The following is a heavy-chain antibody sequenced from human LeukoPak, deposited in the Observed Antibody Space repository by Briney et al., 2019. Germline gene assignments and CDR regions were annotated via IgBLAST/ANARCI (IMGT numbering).Heavy chain of an antibody. D-gene: IGHD6-19*01. CDR3: ASRSESSGWYRDY. CDR2: INHSGST. V-gene: IGHV4-34*01. CDR1: GGSFSGYY. J-gene: IGHJ4*02. Sequence: SETLSLTCAVYGGSFSGYYWSWIRHPPGKGLEWIGEINHSGSTNYNPSLKSRVTISVDTSKNQFSLKLSTVTAADTAVYYCASRSESSGWYRDYWGQGTLVTVSS.